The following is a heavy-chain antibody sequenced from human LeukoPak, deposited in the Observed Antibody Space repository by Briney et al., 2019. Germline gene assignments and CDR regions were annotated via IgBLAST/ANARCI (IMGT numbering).Heavy chain of an antibody. CDR3: ARAQHDIYMDV. J-gene: IGHJ6*03. Sequence: PGGSLRLSCAASRFTFDDYAMHWVRQAPGRGLEWVSGISWNSGSIGYADSVKGRFTISRDNAKNSLYLQMNSLRAEDTALYYCARAQHDIYMDVWGKGTTVTVSS. CDR1: RFTFDDYA. V-gene: IGHV3-9*01. CDR2: ISWNSGSI. D-gene: IGHD3-9*01.